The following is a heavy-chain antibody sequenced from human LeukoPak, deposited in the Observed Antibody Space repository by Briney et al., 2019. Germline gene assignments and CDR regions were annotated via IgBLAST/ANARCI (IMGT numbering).Heavy chain of an antibody. CDR1: VGSISSYY. J-gene: IGHJ3*02. CDR3: ASCYGDCRLRAFDI. D-gene: IGHD4-17*01. Sequence: PSETLSLTCTVSVGSISSYYWSWIRQPPGKGLEWIGYIYYSGSTNYNPSLKSRVTISVDTSKNQFSLKLSSVTAADTAVYYCASCYGDCRLRAFDIWGQGTMVTVSS. V-gene: IGHV4-59*01. CDR2: IYYSGST.